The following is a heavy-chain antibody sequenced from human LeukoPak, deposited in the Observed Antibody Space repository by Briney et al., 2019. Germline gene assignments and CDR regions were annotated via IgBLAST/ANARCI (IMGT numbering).Heavy chain of an antibody. Sequence: ASVKASCKASGYTFTRYDIKWVPRSTGQGLEGREWMDPNTGNTGYAQKFQGRVTMTRNTSISTAYMELSRLRSEDTAVYYCARVCRQLRPYYFDYWSQGTLVTVSS. V-gene: IGHV1-8*01. CDR3: ARVCRQLRPYYFDY. CDR2: MDPNTGNT. J-gene: IGHJ4*02. D-gene: IGHD4-23*01. CDR1: GYTFTRYD.